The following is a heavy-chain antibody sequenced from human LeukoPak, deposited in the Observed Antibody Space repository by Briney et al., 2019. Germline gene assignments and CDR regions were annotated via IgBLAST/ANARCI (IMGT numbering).Heavy chain of an antibody. D-gene: IGHD6-19*01. CDR2: ISGTSDNT. V-gene: IGHV3-23*01. CDR3: AKADRGWQVAKFYFDY. J-gene: IGHJ4*02. CDR1: GFTFSNYA. Sequence: GGSLRLSCAASGFTFSNYAMTWVRQAPGKGLEWVSAISGTSDNTYYADSVRGRFTTSRDNSKNALYLQMNSLRAEDTAVYYCAKADRGWQVAKFYFDYWGQGTLVTVSS.